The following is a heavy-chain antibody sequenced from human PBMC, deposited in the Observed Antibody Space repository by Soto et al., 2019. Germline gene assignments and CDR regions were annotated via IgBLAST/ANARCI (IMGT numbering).Heavy chain of an antibody. D-gene: IGHD3-10*01. V-gene: IGHV5-51*01. CDR3: ARQGKGGYGSGSYFDY. J-gene: IGHJ4*02. Sequence: GESLKISCKGSGYTFTIYWIGWVRQMPGKGLECMGIIFPGDSDTRYSPSFQGHVTISVDKSTGTAYLEWSSLKASDTAMYYCARQGKGGYGSGSYFDYWGQGTLVTVSS. CDR1: GYTFTIYW. CDR2: IFPGDSDT.